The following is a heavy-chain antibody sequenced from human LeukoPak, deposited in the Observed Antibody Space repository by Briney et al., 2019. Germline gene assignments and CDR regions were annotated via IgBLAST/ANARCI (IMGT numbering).Heavy chain of an antibody. CDR1: GGSITTYY. D-gene: IGHD1-26*01. CDR2: IYYSGST. Sequence: SETLSLTCIVSGGSITTYYWSWIRQPPGKGLEWIGYIYYSGSTNYNPSLKSRVTISVDTSKNQFSLKLSSVTAADTAVYYCARMGSIVGAADWGQGTLVTVSS. CDR3: ARMGSIVGAAD. J-gene: IGHJ4*02. V-gene: IGHV4-59*01.